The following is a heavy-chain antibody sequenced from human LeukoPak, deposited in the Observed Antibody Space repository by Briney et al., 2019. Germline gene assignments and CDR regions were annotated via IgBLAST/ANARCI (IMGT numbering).Heavy chain of an antibody. CDR1: GFTFSSYE. D-gene: IGHD3-9*01. CDR3: ARGGNRHYDILTGYYLITHYFDY. Sequence: PGGSLRLSCAASGFTFSSYEMNWVRQAPGTGLEWVSYISSSGSTIYYADSVKGRFTISRDNAKNSLYLQMNSLRAEDTAVYYCARGGNRHYDILTGYYLITHYFDYWGQGTLVTVSS. J-gene: IGHJ4*02. CDR2: ISSSGSTI. V-gene: IGHV3-48*03.